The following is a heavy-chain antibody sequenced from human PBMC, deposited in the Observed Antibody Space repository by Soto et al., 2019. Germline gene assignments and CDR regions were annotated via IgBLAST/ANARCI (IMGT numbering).Heavy chain of an antibody. J-gene: IGHJ4*02. CDR3: AKRTSGTTWGESDY. CDR1: GYIFSDYG. V-gene: IGHV1-18*04. D-gene: IGHD4-17*01. CDR2: ISGYSGNA. Sequence: QVHVVQSGAEVKRPGDSVKVSCKTSGYIFSDYGINWVRQAPGQGLEWMGWISGYSGNANLAQKFQGRVTMSRDTATRTAYMELSSLRSDDTAVYYCAKRTSGTTWGESDYWGQGTLVTVSS.